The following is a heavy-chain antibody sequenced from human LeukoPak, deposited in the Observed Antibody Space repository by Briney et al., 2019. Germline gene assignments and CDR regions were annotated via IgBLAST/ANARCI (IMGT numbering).Heavy chain of an antibody. Sequence: GRSLRLSCAASGFTFSNYGIHWVRQAPGKGLEWVAIVWAAGNNQYYSASVKGRFTISRDNSKNTLYLQMNSLRAEDTAVYYCARAAAGSADYWGQGTLVTVSS. V-gene: IGHV3-33*08. D-gene: IGHD6-13*01. CDR2: VWAAGNNQ. J-gene: IGHJ4*02. CDR1: GFTFSNYG. CDR3: ARAAAGSADY.